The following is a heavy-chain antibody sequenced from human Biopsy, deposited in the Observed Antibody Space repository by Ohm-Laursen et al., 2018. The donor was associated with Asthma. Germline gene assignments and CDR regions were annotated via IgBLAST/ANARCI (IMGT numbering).Heavy chain of an antibody. CDR1: GYPFIGYH. V-gene: IGHV1-2*06. D-gene: IGHD6-13*01. CDR2: INPNSGAT. J-gene: IGHJ5*02. CDR3: ARGQKSAGDLWFDP. Sequence: GASVKVSCKASGYPFIGYHIHWMRQAPGQGLEWMGRINPNSGATNYAQKFQGRVTMTRDTSISTAYMEVGRLRSDDTAVYYCARGQKSAGDLWFDPWGQGTLVTVSS.